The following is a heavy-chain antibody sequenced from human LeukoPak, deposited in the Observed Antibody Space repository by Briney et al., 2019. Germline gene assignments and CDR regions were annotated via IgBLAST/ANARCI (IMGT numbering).Heavy chain of an antibody. Sequence: SVKVSCKASGGTFSSYAISWVRRAPGQGLEWMGGIIPIFGTANYAQKFQGRVTITADESTSTAYMELSSLRSEDTAVYYCARNSVLRYFDWLFFFDYWGQGTLVTVSS. V-gene: IGHV1-69*13. J-gene: IGHJ4*02. D-gene: IGHD3-9*01. CDR1: GGTFSSYA. CDR2: IIPIFGTA. CDR3: ARNSVLRYFDWLFFFDY.